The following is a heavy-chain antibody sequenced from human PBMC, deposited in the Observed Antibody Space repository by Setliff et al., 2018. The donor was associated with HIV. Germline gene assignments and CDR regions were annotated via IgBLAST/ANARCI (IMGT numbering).Heavy chain of an antibody. CDR1: GYDFSRFW. CDR2: IYPGDSDT. Sequence: RGESLKISCKASGYDFSRFWVAWVRQMPGKGLEWMGIIYPGDSDTRYSPSFQGQVTISAAKSISTAYLQWSSLKASDTAIYYCARHISYDGSDDQSRGYFDYWGRGTLVTVSS. D-gene: IGHD3-22*01. J-gene: IGHJ4*02. V-gene: IGHV5-51*01. CDR3: ARHISYDGSDDQSRGYFDY.